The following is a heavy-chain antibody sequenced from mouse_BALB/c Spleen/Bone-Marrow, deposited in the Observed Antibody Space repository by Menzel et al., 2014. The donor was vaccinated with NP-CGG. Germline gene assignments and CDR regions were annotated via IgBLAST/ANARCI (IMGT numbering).Heavy chain of an antibody. V-gene: IGHV5-12-2*01. D-gene: IGHD4-1*01. CDR3: ARHETGTGQYFDY. CDR2: ISNGGGNT. CDR1: GLTFSNYS. J-gene: IGHJ2*01. Sequence: EVKLLESGGDLVQPGGSLKLSCAASGLTFSNYSISWVRQTPEKRLERVAYISNGGGNTYYPDTVKGRFTISRDNAKNTLYLQMTSLKSEDTAIYYCARHETGTGQYFDYWGQGTTLTVSS.